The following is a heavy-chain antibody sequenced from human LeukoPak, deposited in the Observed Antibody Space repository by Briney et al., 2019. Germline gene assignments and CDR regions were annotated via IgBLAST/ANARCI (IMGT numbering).Heavy chain of an antibody. CDR1: GFTFSSYG. J-gene: IGHJ4*02. CDR3: AKGTSGYSDY. Sequence: PGGSLRLSCAASGFTFSSYGMHWVRQAPGKGLEWVAVISYDGSNKYYADSVKGRFTIPRDNSKNTLYLQMNSLRAGDTAVYYCAKGTSGYSDYWGQGTPVTVSS. D-gene: IGHD2-2*01. CDR2: ISYDGSNK. V-gene: IGHV3-30*18.